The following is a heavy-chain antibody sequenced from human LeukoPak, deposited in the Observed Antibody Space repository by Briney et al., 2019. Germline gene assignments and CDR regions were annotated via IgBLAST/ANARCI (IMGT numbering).Heavy chain of an antibody. Sequence: SETLSLTCTVSGGSISSGGYYWSWIRQPPGKGLQWIGYIYHSGSTYYNPSLKSRVTISVDRSKNQFSLKLSSVTAADTAVYYCGGGVASDYFDYWGQGTLVTVSS. CDR3: GGGVASDYFDY. D-gene: IGHD3-3*01. V-gene: IGHV4-30-2*01. CDR1: GGSISSGGYY. CDR2: IYHSGST. J-gene: IGHJ4*02.